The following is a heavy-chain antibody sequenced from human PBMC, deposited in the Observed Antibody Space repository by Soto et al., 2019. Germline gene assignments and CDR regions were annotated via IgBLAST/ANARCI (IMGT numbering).Heavy chain of an antibody. J-gene: IGHJ4*02. D-gene: IGHD2-2*01. CDR3: ARDPPLPAAMVD. CDR1: GGSISSYY. CDR2: IYYSGST. Sequence: ETLSLTCTVSGGSISSYYWSWIRQPPGKGLEWIGYIYYSGSTNYNPSLKSRVTISVDTSKNQFSLKLSSVTAADTALYYCARDPPLPAAMVDWGQGTLVTVSS. V-gene: IGHV4-59*12.